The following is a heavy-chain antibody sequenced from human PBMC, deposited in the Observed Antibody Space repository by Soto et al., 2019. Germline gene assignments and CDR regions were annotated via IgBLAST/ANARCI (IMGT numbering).Heavy chain of an antibody. CDR1: GYSFTSYW. CDR3: ARLSIVPGRLLRWFDP. CDR2: IYPGDSDT. V-gene: IGHV5-51*01. J-gene: IGHJ5*02. Sequence: GESLKISCKGSGYSFTSYWIGWVRLMPGKGVEWMGIIYPGDSDTRSSPSFQGQVTISADKSISTAYLQWSSLKASDTAIHYCARLSIVPGRLLRWFDPWGQGTLVTVSS. D-gene: IGHD2-15*01.